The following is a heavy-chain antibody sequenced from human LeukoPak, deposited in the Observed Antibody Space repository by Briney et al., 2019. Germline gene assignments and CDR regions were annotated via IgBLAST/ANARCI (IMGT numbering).Heavy chain of an antibody. J-gene: IGHJ5*02. D-gene: IGHD2-2*01. CDR3: ARMGVYCSSTSCYARGWFDP. V-gene: IGHV1-2*02. Sequence: ASVKVSCKASGYTFTAYYVHWVRQAPGQGLEWMGWIDPNSGGTNYAQKFQGRVTMTRDTSINTAYMELSRLRSDDTAVYYCARMGVYCSSTSCYARGWFDPWGQGTLVTVSS. CDR2: IDPNSGGT. CDR1: GYTFTAYY.